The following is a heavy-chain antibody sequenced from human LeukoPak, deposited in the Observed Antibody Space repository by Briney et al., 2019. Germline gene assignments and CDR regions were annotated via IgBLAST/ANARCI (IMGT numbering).Heavy chain of an antibody. V-gene: IGHV1-69*13. CDR2: IIPIFGTA. CDR1: GGTFSSYA. CDR3: ARGSAAGTVIDY. J-gene: IGHJ4*02. D-gene: IGHD6-13*01. Sequence: SVKVSCKASGGTFSSYAISWVRQAPGQGLEWMGGIIPIFGTANYAQKFQGRVTITADESTSTAYMELSNLRSEDTALYYCARGSAAGTVIDYWGQGTLVTVSS.